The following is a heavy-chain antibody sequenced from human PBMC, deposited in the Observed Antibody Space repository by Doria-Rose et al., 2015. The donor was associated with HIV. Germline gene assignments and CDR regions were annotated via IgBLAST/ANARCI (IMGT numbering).Heavy chain of an antibody. D-gene: IGHD1-26*01. CDR1: GGSISHYY. V-gene: IGHV4-59*01. Sequence: QVQLQESGPGLVKPSETLSLTCSVSGGSISHYYWSWIRQPPGKGLEYIGDIFYTGSTNYSPSLKSRVSISIDTPKNRFSLRLSSVAAADTAVYYCARVLSGTYDYWGQGTLVTVSS. CDR3: ARVLSGTYDY. J-gene: IGHJ4*02. CDR2: IFYTGST.